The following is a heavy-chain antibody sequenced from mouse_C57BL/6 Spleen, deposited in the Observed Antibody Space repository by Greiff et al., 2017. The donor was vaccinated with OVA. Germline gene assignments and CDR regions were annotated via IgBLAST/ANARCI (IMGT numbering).Heavy chain of an antibody. J-gene: IGHJ2*01. V-gene: IGHV1-80*01. CDR3: ARSTTQLGFDY. CDR2: IYPGDGDT. CDR1: GYAFSSYW. D-gene: IGHD4-1*02. Sequence: QVQLKESGAELVKPGASVKISCKASGYAFSSYWMNWVKQRPGKGLEWIGQIYPGDGDTNYNGKFKGKATLTADKSSSTAYMQLSSLTSEDSAVYFCARSTTQLGFDYWGQGTTLTVSS.